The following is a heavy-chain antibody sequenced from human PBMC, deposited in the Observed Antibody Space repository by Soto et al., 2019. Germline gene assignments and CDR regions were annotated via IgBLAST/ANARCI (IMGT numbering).Heavy chain of an antibody. CDR3: VREAYIEYGHAIDH. V-gene: IGHV4-59*01. J-gene: IGHJ4*02. CDR2: NYYSGTT. D-gene: IGHD4-17*01. Sequence: SATRSLTRAVSWDSISGYFRRWIRQPPGKGLEWMGYNYYSGTTNYNPSLKSRVTISVDTSKNQFFLRLTSVNAADTAVYYCVREAYIEYGHAIDHWGPGTLVTV. CDR1: WDSISGYF.